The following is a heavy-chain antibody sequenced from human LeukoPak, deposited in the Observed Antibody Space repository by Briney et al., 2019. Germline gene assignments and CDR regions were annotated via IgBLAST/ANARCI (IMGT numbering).Heavy chain of an antibody. D-gene: IGHD6-13*01. J-gene: IGHJ6*03. Sequence: GGSLRLSCAASGFTFSSYAMSWVRQAPGKGLEWVSAISGSGGSTYYADSVKGRFTISRDNSKNTLYLQMNSLRAEDTAVYYCAREQQQLVLYYYYYMDVWGKGTTVTVSS. CDR1: GFTFSSYA. CDR2: ISGSGGST. V-gene: IGHV3-23*01. CDR3: AREQQQLVLYYYYYMDV.